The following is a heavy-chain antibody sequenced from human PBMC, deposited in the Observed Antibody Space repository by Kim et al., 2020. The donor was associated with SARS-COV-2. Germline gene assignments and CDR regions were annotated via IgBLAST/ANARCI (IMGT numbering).Heavy chain of an antibody. Sequence: SETLSLTCTVSGGSISSYYWSWIRQPPGKGLEWIGYIYYSVSTNYNPSLKSRVTISVDTSKNQFSLKLSSVTAADTAVYYCARAGFGELFPFNYYYYGMDVWGQGTTVTVSS. V-gene: IGHV4-59*13. D-gene: IGHD3-10*01. J-gene: IGHJ6*02. CDR1: GGSISSYY. CDR3: ARAGFGELFPFNYYYYGMDV. CDR2: IYYSVST.